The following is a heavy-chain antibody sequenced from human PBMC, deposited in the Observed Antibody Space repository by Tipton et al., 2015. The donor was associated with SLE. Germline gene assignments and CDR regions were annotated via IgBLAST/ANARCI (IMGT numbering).Heavy chain of an antibody. CDR1: GFTFSTYW. V-gene: IGHV3-74*01. J-gene: IGHJ4*02. D-gene: IGHD4-17*01. CDR3: AKDDSGANSLDY. CDR2: LNTDGSHT. Sequence: GSLRLSCAASGFTFSTYWLHWVRQAPGKGLVWVSRLNTDGSHTAYADSVRGRFTISRDNAENTLYLLMSSLRAEDTAVYYCAKDDSGANSLDYWGQGTLVTVSS.